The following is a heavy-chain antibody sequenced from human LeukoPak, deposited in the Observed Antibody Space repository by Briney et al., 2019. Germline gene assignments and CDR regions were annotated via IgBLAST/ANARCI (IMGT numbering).Heavy chain of an antibody. Sequence: SETLSLTCTVSGGSISGYYWSWIRQPPGKGLEWGGEINHSGSTNYNPSLKGRVTISVDTSKTQCSLKLSSMTAADTAVYYCARGGLPAYCSSTSCYAVDYWGQGTLVTVSS. J-gene: IGHJ4*02. V-gene: IGHV4-34*01. CDR3: ARGGLPAYCSSTSCYAVDY. CDR2: INHSGST. CDR1: GGSISGYY. D-gene: IGHD2-2*01.